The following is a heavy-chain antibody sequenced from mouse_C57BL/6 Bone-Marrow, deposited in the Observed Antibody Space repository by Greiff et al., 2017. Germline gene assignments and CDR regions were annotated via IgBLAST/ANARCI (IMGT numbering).Heavy chain of an antibody. CDR2: IHPNSGST. CDR1: GYTFTSYW. Sequence: QVQLQQPGAELVKPGASVKLSCKASGYTFTSYWMHWVKQRPGQGLEWIGMIHPNSGSTNYNEKFKSKATLTVDKSSSTAYMQLSSLTSEDSAVYYCAIGNRITTVLDFWGQGTTLTVSS. CDR3: AIGNRITTVLDF. V-gene: IGHV1-64*01. D-gene: IGHD2-12*01. J-gene: IGHJ2*01.